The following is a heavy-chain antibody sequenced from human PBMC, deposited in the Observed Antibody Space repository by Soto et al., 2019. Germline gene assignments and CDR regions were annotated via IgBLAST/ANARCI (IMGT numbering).Heavy chain of an antibody. V-gene: IGHV4-34*01. CDR1: GGSFSGYY. CDR3: ARGLLASSGYYYTRSTYYYGMDV. D-gene: IGHD3-22*01. Sequence: SETLSLTCAVYGGSFSGYYWSWIRQPPGKGLEWIGEINHSGSTNYNPSLKSRVTISVDTSKNQFSLKLSSVTAADTAVYYCARGLLASSGYYYTRSTYYYGMDVWGQGTTVTVSS. J-gene: IGHJ6*02. CDR2: INHSGST.